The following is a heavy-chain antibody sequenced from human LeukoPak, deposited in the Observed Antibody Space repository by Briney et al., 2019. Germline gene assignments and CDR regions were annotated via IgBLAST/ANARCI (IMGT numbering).Heavy chain of an antibody. V-gene: IGHV4-30-4*01. CDR2: IYYSGST. J-gene: IGHJ4*02. Sequence: PSKTLSLTCTVSGDSISSDNYYWNWIGQPPGKGLEWIGYIYYSGSTYYNPSLKSRITISVDTSKNQFSLKLSSVTAADTAVYYCARAPSSSSSARHIDYWGQGTLITVSS. CDR1: GDSISSDNYY. D-gene: IGHD6-6*01. CDR3: ARAPSSSSSARHIDY.